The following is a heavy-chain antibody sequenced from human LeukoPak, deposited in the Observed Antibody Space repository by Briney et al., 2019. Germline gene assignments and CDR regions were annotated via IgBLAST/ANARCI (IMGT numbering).Heavy chain of an antibody. V-gene: IGHV3-48*03. D-gene: IGHD1-26*01. J-gene: IGHJ4*02. CDR2: ISSSGSTI. CDR3: ARDLVGAFDY. Sequence: GGSLRLSCAASGFTFSSYEMNWVRRAPGKGLEWVSYISSSGSTIYYADSVKGRFTISRDNAKNSLYLQMNSLRAEDTAVYYCARDLVGAFDYWGQGTLVTVSS. CDR1: GFTFSSYE.